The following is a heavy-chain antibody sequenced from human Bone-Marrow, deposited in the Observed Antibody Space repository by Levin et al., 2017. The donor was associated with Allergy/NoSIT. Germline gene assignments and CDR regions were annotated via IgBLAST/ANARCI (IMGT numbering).Heavy chain of an antibody. CDR2: INQDGSEK. V-gene: IGHV3-7*01. Sequence: GESLKISCVGFGFPFSSFWMSWVRQAPGKGLEWVANINQDGSEKHYGDSVKGRFTISRDNAQNLVFLQLNSLRDEDTALYYCARLRGANTWGQGTMVTVSS. D-gene: IGHD3-16*01. CDR1: GFPFSSFW. CDR3: ARLRGANT. J-gene: IGHJ4*02.